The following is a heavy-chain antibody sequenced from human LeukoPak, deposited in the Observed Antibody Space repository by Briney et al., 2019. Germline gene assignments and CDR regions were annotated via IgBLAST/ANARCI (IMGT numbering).Heavy chain of an antibody. D-gene: IGHD3-10*01. CDR1: GGSISSYY. Sequence: SETLSLTCTVSGGSISSYYWSWIRQPPGKGLEWIGYIYYSGSTNYNPSSKSRVTISVDTSKNQFSLKLSSVTAADTAVYYCARCSNDSGTYYNPYYYCYMDVWGKGTTVTVSS. CDR3: ARCSNDSGTYYNPYYYCYMDV. V-gene: IGHV4-59*08. CDR2: IYYSGST. J-gene: IGHJ6*03.